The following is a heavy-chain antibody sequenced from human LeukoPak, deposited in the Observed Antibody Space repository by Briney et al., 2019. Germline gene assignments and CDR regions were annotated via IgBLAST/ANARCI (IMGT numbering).Heavy chain of an antibody. CDR2: IKTKADGATT. V-gene: IGHV3-15*01. J-gene: IGHJ4*02. D-gene: IGHD2-15*01. CDR1: GFTVSDNY. Sequence: GGSLRLSCAASGFTVSDNYMSWVRQAPGMGLEWVGRIKTKADGATTDYAAPVKGRFTISRDDSKTTLYLQINSLKTEDTAVYYCTADMPASSRAADYWGQGTLVTVSS. CDR3: TADMPASSRAADY.